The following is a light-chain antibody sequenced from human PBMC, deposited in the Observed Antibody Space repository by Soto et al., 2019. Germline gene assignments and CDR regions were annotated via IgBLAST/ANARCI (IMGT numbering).Light chain of an antibody. CDR2: DTS. Sequence: QAVVTQEPSLTVSPGGTGTLTCGSSTGPVTSGHYPCWFQQKPGQAPRTLIFDTSNKHSWTPARFSGSLLGGKAAMTLSGAQPEDEAEYYCLLSYSGASWVFGGGTKLTVL. CDR3: LLSYSGASWV. V-gene: IGLV7-46*01. J-gene: IGLJ3*02. CDR1: TGPVTSGHY.